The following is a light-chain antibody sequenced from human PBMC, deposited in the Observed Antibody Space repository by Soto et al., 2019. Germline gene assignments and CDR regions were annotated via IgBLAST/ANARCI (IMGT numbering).Light chain of an antibody. CDR3: SSYGGSNNLV. CDR1: SSDVGGYNS. V-gene: IGLV2-8*01. CDR2: EVS. Sequence: QSALTQPPSASGSPGQSVTIPCTGTSSDVGGYNSVSWYQQHPGKVPKLMIYEVSKRPSGVPDRFSGSKSVTTASLTVSGLQAEDEADYYCSSYGGSNNLVFGGGTKLTVL. J-gene: IGLJ2*01.